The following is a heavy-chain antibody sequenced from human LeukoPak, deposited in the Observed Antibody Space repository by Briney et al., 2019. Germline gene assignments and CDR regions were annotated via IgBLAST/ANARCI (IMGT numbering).Heavy chain of an antibody. V-gene: IGHV1-18*01. CDR3: ARCGRSGWYGDYYYMDV. J-gene: IGHJ6*03. Sequence: ASVTVSCTSSGSTFTIYGISWVRQAPGQGLEWMGWISAYNGNTNYAQNLQGRVTMTTDTSTRTEYMEVRSLRSDDTAVYYCARCGRSGWYGDYYYMDVWGKGTTVTVSS. CDR1: GSTFTIYG. CDR2: ISAYNGNT. D-gene: IGHD6-19*01.